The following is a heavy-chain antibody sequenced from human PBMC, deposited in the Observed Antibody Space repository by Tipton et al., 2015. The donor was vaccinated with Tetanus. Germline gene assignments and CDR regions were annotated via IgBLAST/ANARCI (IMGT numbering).Heavy chain of an antibody. CDR3: ARAAGFLGLTHDF. CDR2: IYQTGTT. D-gene: IGHD2/OR15-2a*01. J-gene: IGHJ4*02. CDR1: GGSVRGGDYS. V-gene: IGHV4-30-2*01. Sequence: GLVKPSETLSLTCTVSGGSVRGGDYSWNWIRQPPGKGLEWIGYIYQTGTTYYNPSLKGRVTISMDRSNTQFSLRLDSLTAADTAVYYCARAAGFLGLTHDFWGRGTLVSVSS.